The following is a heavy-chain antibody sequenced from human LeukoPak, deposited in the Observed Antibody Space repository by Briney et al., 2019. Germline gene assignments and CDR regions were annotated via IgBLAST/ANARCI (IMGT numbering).Heavy chain of an antibody. CDR1: GGTFSSYA. J-gene: IGHJ6*03. V-gene: IGHV1-69*05. CDR2: IIPIFGTA. CDR3: ARVGHIAALRAWGFYYYMDV. D-gene: IGHD6-6*01. Sequence: GSSVKVSCKASGGTFSSYAISWLRQAPGQGLEWMGRIIPIFGTANYAQKFQGRVTITTDESTSTAYMELSSLRSEDTALYFCARVGHIAALRAWGFYYYMDVWGKGTTVTVSS.